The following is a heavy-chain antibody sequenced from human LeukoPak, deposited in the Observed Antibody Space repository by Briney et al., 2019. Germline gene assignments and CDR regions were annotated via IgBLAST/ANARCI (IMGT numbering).Heavy chain of an antibody. CDR2: ISYDGNNK. Sequence: GGSLRLSCAASGFTFSSYAMHWVRQAPGKGLEWVAVISYDGNNKYYADSVKGRFTISRDNSKNTLFLEMHSLRAEDTAVYYCAKGGAEAGTLYLQYWGQGTLVTVSS. CDR1: GFTFSSYA. V-gene: IGHV3-30-3*01. CDR3: AKGGAEAGTLYLQY. J-gene: IGHJ1*01. D-gene: IGHD3-10*01.